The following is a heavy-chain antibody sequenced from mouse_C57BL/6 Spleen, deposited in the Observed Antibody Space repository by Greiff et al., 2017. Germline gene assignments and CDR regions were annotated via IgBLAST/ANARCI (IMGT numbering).Heavy chain of an antibody. D-gene: IGHD1-1*01. CDR2: INPSSGYT. CDR3: ASLLPLYAMDY. CDR1: GYTFTSYW. Sequence: VQVVESGAELAKPGASVKLSCKASGYTFTSYWMHWVKQRPGQGLEWIGYINPSSGYTKYNQKFKDKATLTADKSSSTAYMQLSSLTYEDSAVYYCASLLPLYAMDYWGQGTSVTVSS. J-gene: IGHJ4*01. V-gene: IGHV1-7*01.